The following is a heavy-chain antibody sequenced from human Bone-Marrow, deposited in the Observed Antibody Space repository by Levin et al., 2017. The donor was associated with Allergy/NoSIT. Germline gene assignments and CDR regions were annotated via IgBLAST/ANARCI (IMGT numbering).Heavy chain of an antibody. J-gene: IGHJ4*02. V-gene: IGHV1-2*06. CDR2: INPNSGRT. CDR3: ARGDFFDSSEQHH. CDR1: GYIFTAYY. Sequence: GESLKISCRTSGYIFTAYYIQWVRQAPGQGLEWLGRINPNSGRTDYAQKFPGRVTMTEDTSINTVYMELMQLRSDDTAVYFCARGDFFDSSEQHHWGQGTLVAVSS. D-gene: IGHD3-22*01.